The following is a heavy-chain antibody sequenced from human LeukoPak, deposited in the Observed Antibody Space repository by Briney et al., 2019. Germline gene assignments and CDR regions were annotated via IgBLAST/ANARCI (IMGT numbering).Heavy chain of an antibody. Sequence: PGGSLRLSCAASGFTFNNYYMHWVRQAPGKGLEWVSSISSSSSYTYYADSVKGRFTISRDNAKNSLYLQMNSLRAEDTAVYYCARVHSGAWSDCWGQGTLVTVSS. CDR2: ISSSSSYT. J-gene: IGHJ4*02. CDR3: ARVHSGAWSDC. D-gene: IGHD6-19*01. V-gene: IGHV3-21*01. CDR1: GFTFNNYY.